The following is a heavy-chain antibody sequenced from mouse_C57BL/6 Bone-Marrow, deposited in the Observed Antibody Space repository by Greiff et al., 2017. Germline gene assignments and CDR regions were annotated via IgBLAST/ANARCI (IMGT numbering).Heavy chain of an antibody. CDR3: ARRDDYDLWYFDV. Sequence: VKLVESDAELVKPGASVKISCKVSGYTFTDHTIHWMKQRPEQGLEWIGYIYPRDGSTKYNEKFKGKATLTADKTSSTAYMQLNSLTSEDSAVCFCARRDDYDLWYFDVWGTGTTVTVSS. J-gene: IGHJ1*03. CDR2: IYPRDGST. CDR1: GYTFTDHT. D-gene: IGHD2-4*01. V-gene: IGHV1-78*01.